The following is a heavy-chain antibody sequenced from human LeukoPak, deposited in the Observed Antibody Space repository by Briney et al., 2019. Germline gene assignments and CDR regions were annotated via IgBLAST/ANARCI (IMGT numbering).Heavy chain of an antibody. J-gene: IGHJ4*02. CDR2: ISAEGDIQ. CDR1: GFTFSSYS. V-gene: IGHV3-30*03. Sequence: GGSLRLSCAASGFTFSSYSMNWVRQAPGKGLEWVAAISAEGDIQIYLDSVMGRFTISRDNSKSTLYLQMEDTGFYYCTRDMIRGVPDYIDYWGQGTLVTVSS. D-gene: IGHD3-10*01. CDR3: RGVPDYIDY.